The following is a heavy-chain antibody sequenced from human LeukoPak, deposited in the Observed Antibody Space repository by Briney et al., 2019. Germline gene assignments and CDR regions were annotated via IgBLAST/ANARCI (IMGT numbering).Heavy chain of an antibody. J-gene: IGHJ4*02. V-gene: IGHV3-23*01. CDR3: AKDSIGWSRDY. D-gene: IGHD6-19*01. CDR1: GFTFSTCA. Sequence: PGGSLRLSCAASGFTFSTCAMTWVPQAPGKGLEWVSGISGSGAGTYYADSVKGRFTVSRDNSKNTLYLQMNSLRAEDTAVYYCAKDSIGWSRDYWGQGTLVTVSS. CDR2: ISGSGAGT.